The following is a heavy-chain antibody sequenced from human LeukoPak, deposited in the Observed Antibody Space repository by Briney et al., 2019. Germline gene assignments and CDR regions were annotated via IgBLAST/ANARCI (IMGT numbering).Heavy chain of an antibody. CDR1: GFTFSSYW. CDR2: INSDGSST. CDR3: ARASRSGSPPQ. Sequence: QPGGSLRLSCAASGFTFSSYWMHWVRQAPGKGLVWVSRINSDGSSTSYADSVKGRFTISRDNAKNSLYLQMNSLRAEDTAVYYCARASRSGSPPQWGQGTLVTVSS. D-gene: IGHD2-15*01. J-gene: IGHJ4*02. V-gene: IGHV3-74*01.